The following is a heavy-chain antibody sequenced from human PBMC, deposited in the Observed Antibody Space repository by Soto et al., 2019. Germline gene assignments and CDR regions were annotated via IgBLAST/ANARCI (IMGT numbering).Heavy chain of an antibody. V-gene: IGHV4-4*07. CDR3: VRDGTKTLRDWFDP. Sequence: SETLSLTCTVSGASISGFYWSWIRKSAGKGLEWIGRVYATGTTDYNPSLKSRVMMSVDTSKKQFSLKLRSVTAADTAVYYCVRDGTKTLRDWFDPWGQGISVTVS. CDR2: VYATGTT. J-gene: IGHJ5*02. CDR1: GASISGFY. D-gene: IGHD1-1*01.